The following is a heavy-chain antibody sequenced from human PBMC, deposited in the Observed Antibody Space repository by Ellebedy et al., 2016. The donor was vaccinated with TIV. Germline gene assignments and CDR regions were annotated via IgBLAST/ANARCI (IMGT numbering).Heavy chain of an antibody. CDR2: IKQDGSEK. CDR3: ARELNGGPDY. D-gene: IGHD2-15*01. J-gene: IGHJ4*02. V-gene: IGHV3-7*01. Sequence: GESLKISCAASGFTFSRFYMAWVRQAPGKELEWVANIKQDGSEKYYLDSVKGRFTISKDNAKNSLYLQMNNLRAEDTALYFCARELNGGPDYWGQGTLVTVSS. CDR1: GFTFSRFY.